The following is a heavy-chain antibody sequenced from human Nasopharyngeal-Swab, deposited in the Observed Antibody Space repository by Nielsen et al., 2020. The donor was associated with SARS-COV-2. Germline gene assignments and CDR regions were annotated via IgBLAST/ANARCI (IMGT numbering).Heavy chain of an antibody. Sequence: WIRQPPGKGLEWIGEIHHSGSTYYNPSLKSRVTISVDTSKNQFSLKLSSVTAADTAVYYCASLYYYDSSGLGYWGQGTLVTVSS. J-gene: IGHJ4*02. V-gene: IGHV4-34*01. D-gene: IGHD3-22*01. CDR3: ASLYYYDSSGLGY. CDR2: IHHSGST.